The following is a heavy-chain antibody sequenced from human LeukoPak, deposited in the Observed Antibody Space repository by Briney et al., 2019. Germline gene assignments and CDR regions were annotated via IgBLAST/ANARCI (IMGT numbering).Heavy chain of an antibody. CDR3: ARPIDYDFWSGPGELDY. CDR1: GYTFTSYG. Sequence: ASVKVSCKASGYTFTSYGISWVRQAPGQGLEWMGWISAYNGNTNYAQKLQGRVTMTTDTSTSTAYMELRSLRSDDTAVYYCARPIDYDFWSGPGELDYWGQGTLVTVSS. D-gene: IGHD3-3*01. CDR2: ISAYNGNT. V-gene: IGHV1-18*01. J-gene: IGHJ4*02.